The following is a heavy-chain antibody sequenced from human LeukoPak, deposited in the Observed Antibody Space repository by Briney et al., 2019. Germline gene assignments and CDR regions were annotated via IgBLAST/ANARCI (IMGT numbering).Heavy chain of an antibody. J-gene: IGHJ3*02. CDR3: AAYCSSTSCSTPSAFDI. CDR1: GYTFTSYY. CDR2: INPSGGST. D-gene: IGHD2-2*01. Sequence: ASVKVSCKASGYTFTSYYMHWVRQAPGQGLEWMGIINPSGGSTSYAQKFQGRVTMTRDTSTSTVYMELSSLRSEDTAVYYCAAYCSSTSCSTPSAFDIWGQGTMVTVSS. V-gene: IGHV1-46*01.